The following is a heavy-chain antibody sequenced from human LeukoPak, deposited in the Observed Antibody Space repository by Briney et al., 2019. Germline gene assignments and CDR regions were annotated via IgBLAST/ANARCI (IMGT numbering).Heavy chain of an antibody. CDR3: ASDTRSGNWNYWFDP. CDR2: IYTSGST. CDR1: GGSISSGSYY. V-gene: IGHV4-61*02. Sequence: SQTLSLTCTVSGGSISSGSYYWSWIRQPAGKGLEWIGRIYTSGSTNYNPSLKSRVTISVDTSKNQFSLKLSSVTAADTAVYYCASDTRSGNWNYWFDPGGQGTLVTVSS. D-gene: IGHD1-7*01. J-gene: IGHJ5*02.